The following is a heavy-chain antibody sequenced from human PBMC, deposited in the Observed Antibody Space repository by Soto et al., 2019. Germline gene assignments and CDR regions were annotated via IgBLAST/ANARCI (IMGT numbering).Heavy chain of an antibody. CDR3: ARGRRGWLLF. Sequence: QAQLQESGPGLVKPSQPLSLTCTVSGASISSGGYYWSWIRQHPGKGLQWIGCIFYSGSAYYNPSLKSRVTISVDTSKNHLSLKLSSVTAADTAVYYCARGRRGWLLFGGQGTLVTVSS. CDR2: IFYSGSA. V-gene: IGHV4-31*03. J-gene: IGHJ4*02. CDR1: GASISSGGYY. D-gene: IGHD3-9*01.